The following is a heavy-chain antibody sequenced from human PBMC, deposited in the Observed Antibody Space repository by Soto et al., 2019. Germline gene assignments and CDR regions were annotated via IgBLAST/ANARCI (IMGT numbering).Heavy chain of an antibody. CDR3: ARGTGWLDP. J-gene: IGHJ5*02. CDR2: ISSRDTYI. V-gene: IGHV3-21*01. Sequence: AGGSLRLSCTASGFTFSDYTMNWVRQAPGKGLQWVSSISSRDTYIYYADSMKGRFTISRDNAKNSLSLQMNSLSAEDTAVYFCARGTGWLDPWGQGTLVTVSS. CDR1: GFTFSDYT.